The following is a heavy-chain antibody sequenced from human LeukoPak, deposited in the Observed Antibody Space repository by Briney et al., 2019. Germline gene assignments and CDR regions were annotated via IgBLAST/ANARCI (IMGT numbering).Heavy chain of an antibody. V-gene: IGHV1-69*13. CDR1: GGTFSSYA. J-gene: IGHJ4*02. Sequence: GASVKVSCKASGGTFSSYAISWVRQAPGQGLEWMGGIIPIFGTANYAQKFQGRVTITADESTSTAYMELSSLRSEDTAAYYCARASGVPAATPDTSPFDYWGQGTLVTVSS. CDR2: IIPIFGTA. D-gene: IGHD2-2*01. CDR3: ARASGVPAATPDTSPFDY.